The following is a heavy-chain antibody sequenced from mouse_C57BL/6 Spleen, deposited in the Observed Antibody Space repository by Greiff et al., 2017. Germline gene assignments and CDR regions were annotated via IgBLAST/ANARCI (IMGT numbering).Heavy chain of an antibody. CDR1: GYTFTSYW. D-gene: IGHD4-1*01. Sequence: VQLQQSGTVLARPGASVKMSCKTSGYTFTSYWMHWVKQRPGPGLEWIGAIYPGNSDTSYNQKFKGKAKLPAVTSASTAYMELSSLTNEDSAVYYCTVNWEEGFAYWGQGTLVTVAA. CDR3: TVNWEEGFAY. J-gene: IGHJ3*01. V-gene: IGHV1-5*01. CDR2: IYPGNSDT.